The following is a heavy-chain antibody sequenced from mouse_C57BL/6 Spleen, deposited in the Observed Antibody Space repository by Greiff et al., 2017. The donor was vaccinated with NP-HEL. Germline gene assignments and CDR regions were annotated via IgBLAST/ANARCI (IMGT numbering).Heavy chain of an antibody. Sequence: VQLQQSGAELVKPGASVKLSCKASGYTFSSYWMHWVKQRPGQGLEWIGMIHPNSGSTNYNEKFKSKATLTVDKSSSTAYMQLSSLTSEDSAVYYCARWGLAWFAYWGQGTLVTVSA. J-gene: IGHJ3*01. CDR3: ARWGLAWFAY. D-gene: IGHD2-13*01. V-gene: IGHV1-64*01. CDR1: GYTFSSYW. CDR2: IHPNSGST.